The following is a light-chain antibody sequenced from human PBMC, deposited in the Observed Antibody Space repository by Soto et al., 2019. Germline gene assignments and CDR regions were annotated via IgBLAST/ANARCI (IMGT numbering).Light chain of an antibody. CDR1: QSVGSI. CDR2: GAS. CDR3: QQYNDWPRT. Sequence: MMTQSPAALSVSTGERATLSCRASQSVGSILAWYQQKPGQAPRLLVSGASTRATGIAARFNGGGSGTEFTLTISSLQSEDFAVYYCQQYNDWPRTFGQGTKVDIK. V-gene: IGKV3-15*01. J-gene: IGKJ1*01.